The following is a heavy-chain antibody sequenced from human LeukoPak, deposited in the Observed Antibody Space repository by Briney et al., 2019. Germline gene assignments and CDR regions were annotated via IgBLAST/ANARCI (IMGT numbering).Heavy chain of an antibody. D-gene: IGHD3-3*01. CDR1: GFDFRSCS. CDR3: ARFLESSMDV. J-gene: IGHJ6*03. V-gene: IGHV3-48*01. CDR2: ISSFGGTI. Sequence: GGSLRLSCVASGFDFRSCSMNWVRQAPGKGLEWVSYISSFGGTIYYADSVKGRFTISRDNAKNSLYLQMNSLRADDTAVYYCARFLESSMDVWGKGTTVTVSS.